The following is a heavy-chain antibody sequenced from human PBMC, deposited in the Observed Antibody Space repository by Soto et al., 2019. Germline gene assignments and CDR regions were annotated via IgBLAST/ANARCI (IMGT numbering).Heavy chain of an antibody. D-gene: IGHD4-4*01. Sequence: GGSLRLSCAASGYSFPKYPMHWVRQTPDKGLEWVAVISHDGVTKNSADSVKGRFSISRDNSRKTLYLEMNSLRTEDTAMYYCVRGGYSSSWETLDPWGQGTLVTVSS. CDR1: GYSFPKYP. CDR2: ISHDGVTK. CDR3: VRGGYSSSWETLDP. J-gene: IGHJ5*02. V-gene: IGHV3-30-3*01.